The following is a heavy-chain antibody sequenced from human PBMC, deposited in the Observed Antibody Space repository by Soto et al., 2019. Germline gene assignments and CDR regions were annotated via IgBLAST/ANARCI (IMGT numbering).Heavy chain of an antibody. CDR1: GFTFSRYA. CDR3: ATDRVQLWLRSGMDV. Sequence: QVQLVESGGGVVQPGRSLRLSCAASGFTFSRYAMHWVRQAPGKGLEWVAVISFDGSNKYCADSVKGRFSISRDDSENTLHLQMSSLSAEDTAVYYCATDRVQLWLRSGMDVWGQGTTVTVSS. CDR2: ISFDGSNK. J-gene: IGHJ6*02. V-gene: IGHV3-30-3*01. D-gene: IGHD5-18*01.